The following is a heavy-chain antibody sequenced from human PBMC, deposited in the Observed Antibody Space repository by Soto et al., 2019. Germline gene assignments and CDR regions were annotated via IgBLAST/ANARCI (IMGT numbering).Heavy chain of an antibody. CDR3: ARTMIVVVITTATEY. D-gene: IGHD3-22*01. J-gene: IGHJ4*02. CDR1: GFTFSSYA. CDR2: ISYDGSDK. V-gene: IGHV3-30-3*01. Sequence: GGSLRLSCAASGFTFSSYAMHWVRQAPGKGLEWVAVISYDGSDKYYADSVKGRFTISRDNSKNTLYLQMNSLRAEDTAVYYCARTMIVVVITTATEYWGQGTLVTVSS.